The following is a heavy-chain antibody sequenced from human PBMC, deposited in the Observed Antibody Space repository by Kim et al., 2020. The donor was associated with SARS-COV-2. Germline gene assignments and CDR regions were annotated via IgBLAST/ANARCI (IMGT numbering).Heavy chain of an antibody. Sequence: GGSQRLSCAASGFPFTSYWMTWVRQAPGKGLEWVANLKQDGTEKYYVDSVKGRFTISRDNAKNSVYLQMNSLIAEDTAVYYCPRGGTFFDPWGQGTLVT. J-gene: IGHJ5*02. V-gene: IGHV3-7*01. CDR2: LKQDGTEK. D-gene: IGHD3-16*01. CDR1: GFPFTSYW. CDR3: PRGGTFFDP.